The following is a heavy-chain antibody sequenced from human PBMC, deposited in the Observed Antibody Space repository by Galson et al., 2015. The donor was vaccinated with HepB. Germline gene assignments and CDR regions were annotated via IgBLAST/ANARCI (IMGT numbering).Heavy chain of an antibody. D-gene: IGHD1-20*01. CDR3: ARDGMGITGTINDSDY. V-gene: IGHV1-2*06. CDR2: INPNSGGT. Sequence: SVKVSCKASGCTFTGYYMHWVRQAPGQGLEWMGRINPNSGGTNYAQKFQGRVTMTRDTSISTAYMELSRPRSDDTAVYYCARDGMGITGTINDSDYWGQGTLVTVSS. J-gene: IGHJ4*02. CDR1: GCTFTGYY.